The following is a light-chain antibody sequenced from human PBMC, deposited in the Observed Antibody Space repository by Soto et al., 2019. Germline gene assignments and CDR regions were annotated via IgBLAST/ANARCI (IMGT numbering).Light chain of an antibody. CDR2: SNN. Sequence: QSVLTQPPSASGTPGQRVTISCSGSSSNIGSNTVNWYQQLPGTAPKLLIYSNNQRPSGVPDRSSGSKSGTSASLAISGLQSEDEADYYCAAWDDSLNGLVFGTGTKVTVL. CDR1: SSNIGSNT. V-gene: IGLV1-44*01. CDR3: AAWDDSLNGLV. J-gene: IGLJ1*01.